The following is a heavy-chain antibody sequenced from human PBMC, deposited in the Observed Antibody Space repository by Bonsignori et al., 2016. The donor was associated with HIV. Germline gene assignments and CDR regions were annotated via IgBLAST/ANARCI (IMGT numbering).Heavy chain of an antibody. CDR2: ISWNSGSI. J-gene: IGHJ6*03. V-gene: IGHV3-9*01. D-gene: IGHD5-12*01. CDR3: AKDGSGYDYGTGDYYYYYYMDV. Sequence: PGKGLEWVSGISWNSGSIGYADSVKGRFTISRDNAKNSLYLQMNSLRAEDTALYYCAKDGSGYDYGTGDYYYYYYMDVWGKGTTVTVSS.